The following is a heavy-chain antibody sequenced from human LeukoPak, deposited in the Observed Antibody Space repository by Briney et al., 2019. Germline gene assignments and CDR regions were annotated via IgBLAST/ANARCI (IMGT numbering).Heavy chain of an antibody. V-gene: IGHV3-74*01. J-gene: IGHJ4*02. Sequence: GGSLRLSCAGSGFSFSNFWIQWVRQAPGKGLVWVSRIYNDGSITNYAGSVKGRFTISRDNAKNVVYLQMDSLTAEDTAVYYCATEAYDFWGQGTLVTVSS. CDR1: GFSFSNFW. CDR2: IYNDGSIT. D-gene: IGHD3-16*01. CDR3: ATEAYDF.